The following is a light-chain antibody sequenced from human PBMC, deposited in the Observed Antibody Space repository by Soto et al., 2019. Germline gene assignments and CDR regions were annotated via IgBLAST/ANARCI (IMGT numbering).Light chain of an antibody. CDR3: QQTYTFRWT. Sequence: DIQMTQFPSSLSASLGDRLTITCRASQTINLYLNWYQQRPGKAPKLLIYFASNLQDGVPSRFSGNGSGTDFSLSISSLQPEDIATYYCQQTYTFRWTFGQGTKVDI. J-gene: IGKJ1*01. V-gene: IGKV1-39*01. CDR2: FAS. CDR1: QTINLY.